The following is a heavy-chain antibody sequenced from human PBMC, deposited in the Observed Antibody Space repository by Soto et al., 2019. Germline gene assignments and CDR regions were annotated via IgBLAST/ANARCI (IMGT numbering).Heavy chain of an antibody. CDR2: INPNSGGT. D-gene: IGHD3-22*01. Sequence: ASVKVSCKASGYTFTGYYMHWVRQAPGQGLEWMGWINPNSGGTNYAQEFQGRVTMTRDTSISTAYMELSRLRSDDTAVYYCARDVAIFLIYYDSKYGMDVWGQGTTVTVSS. CDR1: GYTFTGYY. V-gene: IGHV1-2*02. J-gene: IGHJ6*02. CDR3: ARDVAIFLIYYDSKYGMDV.